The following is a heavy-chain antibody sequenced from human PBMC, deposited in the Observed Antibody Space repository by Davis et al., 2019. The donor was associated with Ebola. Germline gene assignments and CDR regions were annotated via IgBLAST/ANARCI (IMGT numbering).Heavy chain of an antibody. V-gene: IGHV1-46*01. J-gene: IGHJ2*01. CDR1: GYTFSSYY. Sequence: AASVKVSCKASGYTFSSYYLHWVRQAPGQGLEWMAIISPITGSTNYAQKFQGRVTMTTDTSTTTAYMELRSLRSDDTAMYYCARDMTLEGYFDLWGRGTLVTVSS. CDR2: ISPITGST. CDR3: ARDMTLEGYFDL. D-gene: IGHD3-16*01.